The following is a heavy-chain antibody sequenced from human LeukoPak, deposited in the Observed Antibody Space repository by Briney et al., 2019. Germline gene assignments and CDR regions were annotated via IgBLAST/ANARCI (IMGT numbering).Heavy chain of an antibody. V-gene: IGHV3-53*01. CDR1: GFTVSSNY. CDR2: IYSGGST. CDR3: ARNFALDY. Sequence: GGSLRLSCAASGFTVSSNYMTWVRQAPGKGLEWVSVIYSGGSTYYADSVKGRFTVSRDNSKNTLFLQMNSLRAEDTAVYYCARNFALDYWGQGTLVTVSS. J-gene: IGHJ4*02.